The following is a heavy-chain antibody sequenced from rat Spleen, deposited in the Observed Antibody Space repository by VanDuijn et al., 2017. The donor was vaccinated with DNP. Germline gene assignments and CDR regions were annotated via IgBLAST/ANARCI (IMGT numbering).Heavy chain of an antibody. CDR1: GFTFDNYW. CDR2: ITANALST. D-gene: IGHD1-2*01. J-gene: IGHJ2*01. Sequence: EVQLVESGGDLVQPGGSLKLSCVASGFTFDNYWMTWIRQVPGKGLEWVASITANALSTYYSDSVKGRFTISRNNAENTVHLQLNSLRSEDTATYYCASWAPIAPISTSNYWGQGVMVTVSS. CDR3: ASWAPIAPISTSNY. V-gene: IGHV5-31*01.